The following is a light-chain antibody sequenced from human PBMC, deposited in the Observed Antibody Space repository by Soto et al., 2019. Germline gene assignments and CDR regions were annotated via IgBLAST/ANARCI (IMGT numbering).Light chain of an antibody. J-gene: IGKJ1*01. V-gene: IGKV3-20*01. CDR1: QSVSSSS. CDR3: QQYGSSPET. Sequence: EIVLTQSPGTLSLSPGERGTLSCRASQSVSSSSLAWYQQKPGQPPRLLIYGASSRATGIPDRFSGSGSGTDFTLTISRLEPEEFAVYYCQQYGSSPETFGQGTKVEIK. CDR2: GAS.